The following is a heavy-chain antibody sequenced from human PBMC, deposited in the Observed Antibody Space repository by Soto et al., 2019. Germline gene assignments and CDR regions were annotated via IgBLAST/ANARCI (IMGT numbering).Heavy chain of an antibody. CDR1: GFTFSSYS. CDR2: ISSSSSYI. D-gene: IGHD3-10*01. Sequence: AGGSLRLSCAASGFTFSSYSMNWVRQAPGKGLEWVSSISSSSSYIYYADSVKGRFTISRDNAKNSLYLQMNSLRAEDTAVYYCARDKVRDTYYYGSGSFYFDYWGQGTLVTVSS. CDR3: ARDKVRDTYYYGSGSFYFDY. J-gene: IGHJ4*02. V-gene: IGHV3-21*01.